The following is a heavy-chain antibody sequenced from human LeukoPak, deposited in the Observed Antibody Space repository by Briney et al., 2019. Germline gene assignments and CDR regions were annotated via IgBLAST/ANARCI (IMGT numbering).Heavy chain of an antibody. CDR1: GGSISSYY. V-gene: IGHV4-59*01. Sequence: SETLSLTCTVSGGSISSYYWSWIRQPPGKGLEWIGYIYYSGSTNYNPSLKSRVTISVDTPKNQFSLKLSSVTAADTAVYYCARSQWLDSDAFDIWGQGTMVTVSS. CDR2: IYYSGST. J-gene: IGHJ3*02. CDR3: ARSQWLDSDAFDI. D-gene: IGHD6-19*01.